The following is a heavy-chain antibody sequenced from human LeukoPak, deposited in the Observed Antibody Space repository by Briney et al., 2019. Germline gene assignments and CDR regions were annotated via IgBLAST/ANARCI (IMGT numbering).Heavy chain of an antibody. V-gene: IGHV1-18*01. J-gene: IGHJ4*02. Sequence: ASVKVSCKASGYTFTSYGISWVRQAPGQGLEWMGWISAYNGNTNYAQKLQGRVTMTTDTSTSTAYMELRSLRSDDTALYYCAKDIEGSWSTYFDYWGQGTLVTVSS. CDR3: AKDIEGSWSTYFDY. CDR1: GYTFTSYG. CDR2: ISAYNGNT. D-gene: IGHD6-13*01.